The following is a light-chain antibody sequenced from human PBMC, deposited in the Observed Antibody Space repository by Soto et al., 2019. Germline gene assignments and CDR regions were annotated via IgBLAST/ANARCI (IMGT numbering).Light chain of an antibody. V-gene: IGKV3-20*01. J-gene: IGKJ5*01. CDR2: GAS. CDR1: QSVRSSD. Sequence: EIVLTQSPGTLVLSPGERATLSCRASQSVRSSDLAWYQQKPGKAPGLLIDGASSRSTVIPDRFSGSGSGIDFTLTNSSLEPDDFAVYYCQPYGSSPLTGGHVTLLVIK. CDR3: QPYGSSPLT.